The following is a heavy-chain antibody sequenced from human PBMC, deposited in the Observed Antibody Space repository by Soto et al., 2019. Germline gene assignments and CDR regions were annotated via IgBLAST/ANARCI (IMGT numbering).Heavy chain of an antibody. J-gene: IGHJ4*02. V-gene: IGHV3-15*01. CDR2: IKSDAYGGAI. D-gene: IGHD2-8*01. CDR1: XFTXXNAW. Sequence: EVQLVXXGGGLVXPGGXXXLXXAXXXFTXXNAWMXWXXXAXXKGLEWVGRIKSDAYGGAIDYAAPVKGRFTISXXDSXXXLFLQMNNLRAEVTAVYSCTTTKGRLEPPTNDFWGQXTPVIVSS. CDR3: TTTKGRLEPPTNDF.